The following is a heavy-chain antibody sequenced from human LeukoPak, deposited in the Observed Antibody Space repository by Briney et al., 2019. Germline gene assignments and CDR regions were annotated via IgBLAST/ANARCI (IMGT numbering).Heavy chain of an antibody. D-gene: IGHD4-17*01. J-gene: IGHJ4*02. Sequence: ASVTVSCKASGYTFTSYYIHWVRQAPGQGLEWMGIINPSGGSTSYAQKFQGRVTMTRDTSTSTVYMELSSLRSEDTAVYYCARGDYGDYSSGGEFDYWGQGTLVIVSS. CDR1: GYTFTSYY. CDR2: INPSGGST. V-gene: IGHV1-46*01. CDR3: ARGDYGDYSSGGEFDY.